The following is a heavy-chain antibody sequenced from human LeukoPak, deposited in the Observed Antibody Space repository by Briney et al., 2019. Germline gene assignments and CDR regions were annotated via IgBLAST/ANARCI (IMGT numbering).Heavy chain of an antibody. Sequence: ASVKVSCKASGYTFITYGITWVRQAPGQGLEWMGWISSYDGDTNYAQKLQGRVTMTTDTSTNTAYMELRSLRSDDTAVYYCASPGLGGGFDSWGQGTRVTVSS. CDR3: ASPGLGGGFDS. CDR1: GYTFITYG. CDR2: ISSYDGDT. D-gene: IGHD3-16*01. J-gene: IGHJ4*02. V-gene: IGHV1-18*01.